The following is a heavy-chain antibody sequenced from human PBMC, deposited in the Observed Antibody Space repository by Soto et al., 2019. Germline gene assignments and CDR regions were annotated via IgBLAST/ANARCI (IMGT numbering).Heavy chain of an antibody. CDR1: GSNFRDFW. CDR2: IPSDGRDV. V-gene: IGHV3-74*01. Sequence: GWSLRLSCEASGSNFRDFWMHWVRQPPGKGPEWVSNIPSDGRDVSYADSVRGRFTISRDDARNTLYLQMSDLRVEDTAIYYCTRDDSGLGIDYWGQGTQVTVSS. CDR3: TRDDSGLGIDY. J-gene: IGHJ4*02. D-gene: IGHD1-26*01.